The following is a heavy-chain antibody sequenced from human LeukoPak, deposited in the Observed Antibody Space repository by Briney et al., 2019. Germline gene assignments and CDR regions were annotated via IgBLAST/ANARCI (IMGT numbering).Heavy chain of an antibody. Sequence: GGSLRLSCAASGFTFSSYGMHWVRQAPGKGLEWVSFIRYDGSNKDYADSVKGRFIIFRDNSKNTLYLQMNSLRAEDTAVYYCAKMNLGAIDYWGQGTLVTVSS. J-gene: IGHJ4*02. CDR1: GFTFSSYG. CDR2: IRYDGSNK. V-gene: IGHV3-30*02. D-gene: IGHD1-26*01. CDR3: AKMNLGAIDY.